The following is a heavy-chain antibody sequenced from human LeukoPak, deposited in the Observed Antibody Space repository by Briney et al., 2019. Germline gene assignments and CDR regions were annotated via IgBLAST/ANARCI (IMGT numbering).Heavy chain of an antibody. Sequence: SETLSLTCTVSGGSISSYYWSWIRQPPGKGLEWIGYIYYSGSTNYNPSLRSRVTISVDTSKNRFSLKLSSVTAADTAVYYCARVGEVWSGYPNWFDPWGQGTLVTVSS. CDR3: ARVGEVWSGYPNWFDP. J-gene: IGHJ5*02. CDR2: IYYSGST. CDR1: GGSISSYY. V-gene: IGHV4-59*01. D-gene: IGHD3-3*01.